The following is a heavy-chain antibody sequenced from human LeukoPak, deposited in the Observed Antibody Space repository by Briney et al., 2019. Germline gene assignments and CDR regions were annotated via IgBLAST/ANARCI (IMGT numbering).Heavy chain of an antibody. J-gene: IGHJ4*02. CDR1: GFTFSGYR. CDR3: ARFAMDAAIDY. V-gene: IGHV3-7*01. Sequence: GGPLRLSCAASGFTFSGYRMSCLGKAPGEGVEWVATIKQDASEKTYVDSVEGLFTSSRDTAKSSLFLQMDSLRAEDTAVYYCARFAMDAAIDYWGQGTLVTVSS. CDR2: IKQDASEK. D-gene: IGHD2-15*01.